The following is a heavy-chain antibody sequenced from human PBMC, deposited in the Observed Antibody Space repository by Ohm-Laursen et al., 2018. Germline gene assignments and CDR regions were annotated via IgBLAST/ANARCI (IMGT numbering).Heavy chain of an antibody. CDR3: AKDLRILRVLEWSCPEIGH. V-gene: IGHV3-30*18. CDR1: GFNFSAYG. Sequence: SLRLSCAASGFNFSAYGMHWVRQAPGKGLEWVAVVSYDGSEKYYAEFVKGRFTISRDNSKNTLYLQMNSLRAEDTAVYYWAKDLRILRVLEWSCPEIGHWGQGSLVTVSS. D-gene: IGHD3-3*01. J-gene: IGHJ4*02. CDR2: VSYDGSEK.